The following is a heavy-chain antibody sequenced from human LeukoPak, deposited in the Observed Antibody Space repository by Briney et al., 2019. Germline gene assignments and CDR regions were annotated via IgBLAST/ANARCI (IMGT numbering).Heavy chain of an antibody. D-gene: IGHD3-3*02. J-gene: IGHJ6*02. CDR3: ARAHLWPYGMDV. V-gene: IGHV3-74*01. CDR2: TNTEGRSA. Sequence: GGSLRLSCAASVFTFSRYWMHWVRQAPGKGLVWVSRTNTEGRSASYADSVKGRFTISRDNDKDTLYLQMNSLRAEDTAVYYCARAHLWPYGMDVWGLGTTVTVSS. CDR1: VFTFSRYW.